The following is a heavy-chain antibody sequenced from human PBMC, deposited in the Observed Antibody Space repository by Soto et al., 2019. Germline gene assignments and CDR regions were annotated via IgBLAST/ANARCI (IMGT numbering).Heavy chain of an antibody. D-gene: IGHD6-19*01. V-gene: IGHV3-21*01. CDR3: ERDTGSSGRAPPENYYSYYGMDV. J-gene: IGHJ6*02. CDR2: ISSSSSYI. Sequence: PGGSLRLSGAASGLTFSSYSMNWFRQAPGKGLEWVSSISSSSSYIYYADSVKGRFTISRDNAKNSLYLQMKSLRAEDTAVYYCERDTGSSGRAPPENYYSYYGMDVWGQVTTFTVAS. CDR1: GLTFSSYS.